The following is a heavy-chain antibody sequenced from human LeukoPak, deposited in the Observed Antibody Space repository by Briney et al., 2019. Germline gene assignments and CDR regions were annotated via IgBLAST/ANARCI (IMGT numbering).Heavy chain of an antibody. CDR3: ARQIVGASDAFDI. CDR2: IYYSGST. Sequence: PSETLSLTCTVSGGPISSSSYYWGWIRQPPGKGLEWSGSIYYSGSTYYNPSLKSRVTISVDTSKNQFSLKLSSVTAADTAVYYCARQIVGASDAFDIWGQGTMVTVSS. D-gene: IGHD1-26*01. CDR1: GGPISSSSYY. V-gene: IGHV4-39*01. J-gene: IGHJ3*02.